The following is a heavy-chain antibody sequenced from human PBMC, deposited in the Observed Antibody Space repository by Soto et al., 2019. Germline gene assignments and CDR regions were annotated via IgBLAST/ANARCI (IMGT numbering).Heavy chain of an antibody. CDR1: GFTFSSYG. CDR3: AKEGGLSGSYYISSSYYFDY. CDR2: ISYDGSNT. V-gene: IGHV3-30*18. D-gene: IGHD1-26*01. J-gene: IGHJ4*02. Sequence: ESGGGVVQPGRSLRLSCAASGFTFSSYGMHWVRQAPGKGLEWVAIISYDGSNTHYADSVKGRFTISRDNSKNTLYLQMNSLRAEDTSVYYCAKEGGLSGSYYISSSYYFDYWGQGTLVTVSS.